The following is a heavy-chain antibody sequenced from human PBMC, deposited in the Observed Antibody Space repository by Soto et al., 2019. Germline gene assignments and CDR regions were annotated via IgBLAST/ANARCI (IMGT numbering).Heavy chain of an antibody. V-gene: IGHV3-43*02. D-gene: IGHD4-17*01. CDR2: ISGDGGST. J-gene: IGHJ3*02. CDR3: AKGYDYGGNSGNAFDI. CDR1: GFTFDDYA. Sequence: GGSLRLSCAASGFTFDDYAMHWVRQAPGKGLEWVSLISGDGGSTYYADSVKGRFTISRDNSKNSLYLQMNSLRTEDTALYYCAKGYDYGGNSGNAFDIWGQGTMVTVSS.